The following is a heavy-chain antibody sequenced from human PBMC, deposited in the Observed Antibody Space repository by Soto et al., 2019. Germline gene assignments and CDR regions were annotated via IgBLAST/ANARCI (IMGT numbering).Heavy chain of an antibody. Sequence: EVQLVQSGAEVKKPGESLRISCKGSGYSFTSYWISWVRQMPGKGLEWMGRIDPSDSYTNYSPSFQGHVTISADKSISTAYLQWSSLKASDTAMYYCATSRVPPSLPPWGSLTGMDVWGQGTTVTVSS. CDR1: GYSFTSYW. D-gene: IGHD3-16*02. J-gene: IGHJ6*02. V-gene: IGHV5-10-1*03. CDR2: IDPSDSYT. CDR3: ATSRVPPSLPPWGSLTGMDV.